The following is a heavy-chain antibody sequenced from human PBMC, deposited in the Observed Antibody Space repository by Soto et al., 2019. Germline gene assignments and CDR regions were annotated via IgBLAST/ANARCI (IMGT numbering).Heavy chain of an antibody. CDR3: IQSRCGGDCLQSYASYYYYGMDV. J-gene: IGHJ6*02. CDR1: SFSLSTGGGG. D-gene: IGHD2-21*02. Sequence: SGPTLVNPTQTLTLTCTFSSFSLSTGGGGVGWIRQPPGKALEWLALIYWDDDKRYSPSLRSRLTITKDTSKNQVVLTMTNMDPVDTATYYCIQSRCGGDCLQSYASYYYYGMDVWGQGTTVTVXS. CDR2: IYWDDDK. V-gene: IGHV2-5*02.